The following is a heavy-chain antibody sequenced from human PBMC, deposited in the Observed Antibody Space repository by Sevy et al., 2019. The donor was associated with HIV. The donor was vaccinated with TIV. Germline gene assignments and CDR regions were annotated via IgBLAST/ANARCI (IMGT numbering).Heavy chain of an antibody. CDR2: ISYSSNYI. D-gene: IGHD3-10*01. CDR3: ARPYGSGSWEAFDV. Sequence: GGSLRLSCTVSGFSFSTYMMNWVRQAPGKGLEWVASISYSSNYIYYADSLKGRFTISRDNAKNSLFLQMNSLRAEDTAVYYCARPYGSGSWEAFDVWGQGTMVTVSS. V-gene: IGHV3-21*01. J-gene: IGHJ3*01. CDR1: GFSFSTYM.